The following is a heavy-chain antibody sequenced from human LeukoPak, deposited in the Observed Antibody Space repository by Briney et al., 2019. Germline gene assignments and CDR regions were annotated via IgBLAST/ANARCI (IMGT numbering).Heavy chain of an antibody. V-gene: IGHV1-69*13. CDR2: IIPIFGTA. J-gene: IGHJ4*02. Sequence: ASVKVSCKASGGTFSSYAISWVRQAPGQGLEWMGGIIPIFGTANYAQKFQGRVTITADESTSTAYMELSSLRSEDTAVYYCASSIAAAGYYFDYWGQGTLVTVSS. D-gene: IGHD6-13*01. CDR3: ASSIAAAGYYFDY. CDR1: GGTFSSYA.